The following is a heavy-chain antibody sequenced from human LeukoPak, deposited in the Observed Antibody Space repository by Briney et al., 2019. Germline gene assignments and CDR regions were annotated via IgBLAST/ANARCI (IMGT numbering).Heavy chain of an antibody. Sequence: ASVKVSRKASGYTYTGYYMHWVRQAPGQGLAWMGWINPNSGGTNYAQKFQGRVTMTRDTSISTAYMELSRLRSDDTAVYYCARDAPLNYDSSGYSAYWGQGTLVTVSS. V-gene: IGHV1-2*02. CDR2: INPNSGGT. CDR3: ARDAPLNYDSSGYSAY. CDR1: GYTYTGYY. J-gene: IGHJ4*02. D-gene: IGHD3-22*01.